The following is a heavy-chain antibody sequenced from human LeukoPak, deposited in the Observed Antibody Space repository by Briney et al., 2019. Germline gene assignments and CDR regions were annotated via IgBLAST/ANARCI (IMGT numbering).Heavy chain of an antibody. V-gene: IGHV3-21*01. CDR3: ARHDYNYYGMDV. CDR1: GFTFSSYS. Sequence: GGSLRLSCAAPGFTFSSYSMTWIRQAPGKGLEWVSSISSSSSYIYYADSVKGRFTISRDNAKNSLYLQMNSLRAEDTAVYYCARHDYNYYGMDVWGQGTTVTVSS. J-gene: IGHJ6*02. CDR2: ISSSSSYI.